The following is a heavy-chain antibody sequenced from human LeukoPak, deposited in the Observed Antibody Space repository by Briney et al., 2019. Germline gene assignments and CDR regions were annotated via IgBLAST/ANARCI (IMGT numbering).Heavy chain of an antibody. Sequence: PGGSLRLSCAASGFTFSSYSMNWVRQAPGKGLEWVSGISGSGDNTYYADSVKGRFTISRDNSKNTLYVQVNSLGTEDTAAYYCAKGSYYDSSGSFYFDYWGREPWSPSPQ. CDR3: AKGSYYDSSGSFYFDY. D-gene: IGHD3-22*01. J-gene: IGHJ4*02. V-gene: IGHV3-23*01. CDR2: ISGSGDNT. CDR1: GFTFSSYS.